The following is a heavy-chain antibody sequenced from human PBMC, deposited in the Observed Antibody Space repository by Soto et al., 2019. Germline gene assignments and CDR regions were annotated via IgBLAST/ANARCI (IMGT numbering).Heavy chain of an antibody. CDR2: INHSGST. CDR3: ARATPTEYCSGDSCYSLDY. CDR1: GGSFTSNY. J-gene: IGHJ4*02. D-gene: IGHD2-15*01. Sequence: SETLSLTCAVYGGSFTSNYWSWIRQPPGKGLEWIGEINHSGSTNYNPSLKSRVTISVDTSKNQFSLKLNSVTAADTAVHYCARATPTEYCSGDSCYSLDYLGRGTLVTSPQ. V-gene: IGHV4-34*01.